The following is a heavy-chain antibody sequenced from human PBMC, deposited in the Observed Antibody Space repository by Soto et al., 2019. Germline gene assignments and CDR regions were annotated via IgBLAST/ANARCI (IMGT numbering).Heavy chain of an antibody. Sequence: QVQLVESGGGVVQPGRSLRLSCAASGFTFSSYGMHWVRQAPGKGLEWVAVISSDGSNKYYADSVKGRFTISRDNSKNTLYLPMNSLRAEDTAVYYCAKANSSSFDYWGQGTLVTVSS. CDR3: AKANSSSFDY. V-gene: IGHV3-30*18. D-gene: IGHD6-6*01. CDR1: GFTFSSYG. J-gene: IGHJ4*02. CDR2: ISSDGSNK.